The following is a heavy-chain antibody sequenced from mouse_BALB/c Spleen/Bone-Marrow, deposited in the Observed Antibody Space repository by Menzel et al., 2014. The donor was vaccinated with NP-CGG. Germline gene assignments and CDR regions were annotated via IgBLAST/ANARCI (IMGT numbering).Heavy chain of an antibody. Sequence: EVHLVESGGGLVQPGGPLRLSCATSGFTFTDYYMSWVRQTPGKALEWLGFIRNKANGYTTDYSVSVKGRFTISRDNSQSILYLQMNTLRAEDSATYYCARDENYDIYWYFDVWGAGTTVTVSS. V-gene: IGHV7-3*02. J-gene: IGHJ1*01. D-gene: IGHD1-1*01. CDR3: ARDENYDIYWYFDV. CDR2: IRNKANGYTT. CDR1: GFTFTDYY.